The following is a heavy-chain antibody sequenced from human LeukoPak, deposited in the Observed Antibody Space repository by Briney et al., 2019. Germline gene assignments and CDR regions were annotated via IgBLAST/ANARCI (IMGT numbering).Heavy chain of an antibody. CDR1: GGSVSSYY. J-gene: IGHJ4*02. D-gene: IGHD5-24*01. V-gene: IGHV4-59*02. CDR3: ARDSSRRDGYNY. Sequence: SETLSLTCTVSGGSVSSYYWSWVRQPPGEGLEWIAYVYNSGSTNYNPSLKSRVTISVDRSKNQFSLKLSSVTAADTAVYYCARDSSRRDGYNYWGQGTLVTVSS. CDR2: VYNSGST.